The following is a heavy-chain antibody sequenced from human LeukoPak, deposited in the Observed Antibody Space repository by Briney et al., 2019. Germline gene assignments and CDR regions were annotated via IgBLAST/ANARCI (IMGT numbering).Heavy chain of an antibody. CDR1: GFTVSSNY. D-gene: IGHD4-23*01. Sequence: PGGSLRLSCAASGFTVSSNYMSWVRQAPGKGLEWVSVIYSGGDTYYADSVKGRFTVSRDNSKNTLYLQMTSLRAEDTAVYYCARDNIGDYGGDSDFDCWGQGTLVIVSS. CDR2: IYSGGDT. CDR3: ARDNIGDYGGDSDFDC. V-gene: IGHV3-66*01. J-gene: IGHJ4*02.